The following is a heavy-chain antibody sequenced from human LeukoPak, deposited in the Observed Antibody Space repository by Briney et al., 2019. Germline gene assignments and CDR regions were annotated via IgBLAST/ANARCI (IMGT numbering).Heavy chain of an antibody. J-gene: IGHJ4*02. Sequence: GESLKISCKGSGYSFTSYWIGWVRQMPGRGLEWMGIIYPGDSDTRYSPSFQGQVTISADKSISTAYLQWSSLKASDTAVYYCARGRRFGELSHPTFYFDYWGQGTQVTVSS. CDR3: ARGRRFGELSHPTFYFDY. CDR2: IYPGDSDT. CDR1: GYSFTSYW. D-gene: IGHD3-10*01. V-gene: IGHV5-51*01.